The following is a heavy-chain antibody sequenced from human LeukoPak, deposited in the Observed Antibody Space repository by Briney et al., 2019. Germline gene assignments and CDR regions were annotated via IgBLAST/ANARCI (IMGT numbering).Heavy chain of an antibody. CDR1: GFTFSSYS. CDR2: ISRSSII. Sequence: AGGSLRLSCAASGFTFSSYSMNWVRQAPGKGLEWVSYISRSSIIHYADSVKGRFTISRDNAENSLYLQMNRLRDEDTAVYYCARSTEGDYGSGRPFDPWGQGTLVTVSS. CDR3: ARSTEGDYGSGRPFDP. V-gene: IGHV3-48*02. D-gene: IGHD3-10*01. J-gene: IGHJ5*02.